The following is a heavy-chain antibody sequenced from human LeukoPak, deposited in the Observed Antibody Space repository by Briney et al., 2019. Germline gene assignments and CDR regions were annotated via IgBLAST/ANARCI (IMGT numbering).Heavy chain of an antibody. J-gene: IGHJ4*02. Sequence: PGGSLRLSCAASGFTFSSYAMSWIRQAPGKGLEWVSYISSSGSTIYYADSVKGRFTISRDNAKNSLYLQMNSLRAEDTAVYYCARGGFYYDSSGYYRIDYWGQGTLVTVSS. V-gene: IGHV3-11*01. CDR1: GFTFSSYA. CDR3: ARGGFYYDSSGYYRIDY. CDR2: ISSSGSTI. D-gene: IGHD3-22*01.